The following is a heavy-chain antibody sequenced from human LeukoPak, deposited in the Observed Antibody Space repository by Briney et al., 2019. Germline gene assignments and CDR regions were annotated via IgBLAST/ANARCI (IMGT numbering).Heavy chain of an antibody. CDR1: GGSISSYY. D-gene: IGHD6-19*01. Sequence: SETLSRTCTVSGGSISSYYWSWIRQPPGKGLEWIGYIYYSGSTNYNPSLKSRVTISVDTSKNQFSLKLTSVTAADTAVYYCARATYSSGWGTSDYWGQGTLVTVSS. J-gene: IGHJ4*02. CDR2: IYYSGST. V-gene: IGHV4-59*01. CDR3: ARATYSSGWGTSDY.